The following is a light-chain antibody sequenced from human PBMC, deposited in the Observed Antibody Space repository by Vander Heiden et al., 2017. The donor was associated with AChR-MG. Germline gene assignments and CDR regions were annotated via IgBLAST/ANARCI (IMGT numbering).Light chain of an antibody. J-gene: IGKJ4*01. CDR1: QSLPHSNGYNY. CDR3: MQALQTPLT. V-gene: IGKV2-28*01. CDR2: LGS. Sequence: DIVMTQSPLSLPVTPGEPASISCRSSQSLPHSNGYNYLDWYLQKPGQSPQLLIYLGSNRASGVPDRFSGSGSGTDFTLKISRVEAEDVGVYYCMQALQTPLTFGGGTKVAIK.